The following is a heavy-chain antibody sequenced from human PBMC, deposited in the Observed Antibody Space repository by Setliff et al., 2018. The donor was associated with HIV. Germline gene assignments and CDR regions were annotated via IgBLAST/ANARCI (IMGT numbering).Heavy chain of an antibody. CDR1: GGSFSAYY. V-gene: IGHV4-34*01. J-gene: IGHJ5*02. Sequence: PSETLSLTCAVYGGSFSAYYWSWVRQPPGKGLEWIGEIYHTESSNYNPSLKSRATISVDKSKNQFSLNLRSVTAADTAVYYCAREAQYSSSWSGRRVTWFDAWGQGTPVTVSS. CDR3: AREAQYSSSWSGRRVTWFDA. CDR2: IYHTESS. D-gene: IGHD6-13*01.